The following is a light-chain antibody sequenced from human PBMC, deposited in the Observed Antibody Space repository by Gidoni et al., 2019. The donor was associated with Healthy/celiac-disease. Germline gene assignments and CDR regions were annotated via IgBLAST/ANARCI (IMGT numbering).Light chain of an antibody. CDR3: QQYGSSPPFT. CDR1: QSVSSSY. Sequence: EIVLTQSPGTLSLSPGERATLSCRASQSVSSSYLAWYQQKPGQAPRLLIYGASSSATGIPDRFSGSGSGTDFTLTIRRLEPEDFAVYYCQQYGSSPPFTFGPGTKVDIK. J-gene: IGKJ3*01. V-gene: IGKV3-20*01. CDR2: GAS.